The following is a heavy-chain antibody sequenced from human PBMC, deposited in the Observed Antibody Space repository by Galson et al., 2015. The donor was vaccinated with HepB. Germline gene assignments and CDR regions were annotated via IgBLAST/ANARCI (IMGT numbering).Heavy chain of an antibody. V-gene: IGHV5-51*01. Sequence: QSGAEVKKAGESLKISCKGSGYSFSSHWIGWVRQMPGKGLEWMGIMYPDDSDIKYSPSFQGQVTISADKSISTAYLQWRSLRASDTAMYYCAGLRGADPWGFDYWGQVTLVTVSS. CDR2: MYPDDSDI. CDR3: AGLRGADPWGFDY. D-gene: IGHD3-16*01. CDR1: GYSFSSHW. J-gene: IGHJ4*02.